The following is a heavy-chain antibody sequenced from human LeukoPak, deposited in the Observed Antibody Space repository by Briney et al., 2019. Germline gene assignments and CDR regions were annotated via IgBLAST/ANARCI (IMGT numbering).Heavy chain of an antibody. CDR1: GFTFSSYA. CDR2: FMDTGDLK. J-gene: IGHJ3*02. V-gene: IGHV3-23*01. CDR3: ARGKSSRHALDI. D-gene: IGHD6-6*01. Sequence: PGGSLRLSCAASGFTFSSYAIISVRQAPGKGLEWVSSFMDTGDLKYYADCVKGRFTISRDNSKGALYLQMNGLKVEDTAVYYCARGKSSRHALDIWGQGTMVTVSS.